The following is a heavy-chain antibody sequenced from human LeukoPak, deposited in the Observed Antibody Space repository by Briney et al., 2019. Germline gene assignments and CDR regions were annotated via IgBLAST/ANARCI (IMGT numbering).Heavy chain of an antibody. CDR3: ARDSVDGSGTYYNDSPDY. CDR1: GGTFSSYA. J-gene: IGHJ4*02. V-gene: IGHV1-18*01. Sequence: ASVKVSCKASGGTFSSYAISWVRQAPGQGLEWMGWISAYNGNTDYAQNLRGRLIMTTDTSTSTAYMELRSLRSDDTAVYYCARDSVDGSGTYYNDSPDYWGQGTLVTVSS. D-gene: IGHD3-10*01. CDR2: ISAYNGNT.